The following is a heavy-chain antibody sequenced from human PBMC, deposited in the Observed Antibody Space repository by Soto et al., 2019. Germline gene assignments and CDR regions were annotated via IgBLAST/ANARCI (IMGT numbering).Heavy chain of an antibody. Sequence: QVQLVQSGAEVKKPGSSVKVSCKASGGTFSSYAISWVRQAPGQGLEWMGGIIPIFGTANYAQKFQGRVTITADESTSIAYMELSSLRSEDTAVYYCGRVVKHTVTTCYFDYWGLVTLVTVSS. CDR1: GGTFSSYA. CDR2: IIPIFGTA. J-gene: IGHJ4*02. V-gene: IGHV1-69*01. D-gene: IGHD4-17*01. CDR3: GRVVKHTVTTCYFDY.